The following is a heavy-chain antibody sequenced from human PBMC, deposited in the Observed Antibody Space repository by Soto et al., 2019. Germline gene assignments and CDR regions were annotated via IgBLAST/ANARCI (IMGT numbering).Heavy chain of an antibody. V-gene: IGHV3-13*04. CDR3: ARGALGFDP. D-gene: IGHD6-6*01. CDR2: IGTAGDT. CDR1: GFTFSSYD. Sequence: EVQLVESGGGLVHPGGSLRLSCAAYGFTFSSYDIHWVRQPTGKGLEWVSGIGTAGDTYYAGSVKGRFTISRENAKNSLYLQMNSLRAGDTAVYYCARGALGFDPWGQGTLVAVSS. J-gene: IGHJ5*02.